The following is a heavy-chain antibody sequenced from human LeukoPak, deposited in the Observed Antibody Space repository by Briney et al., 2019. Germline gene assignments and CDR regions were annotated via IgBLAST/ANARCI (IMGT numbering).Heavy chain of an antibody. CDR1: EGTLSSYA. CDR3: ARGSGSGNYALGR. J-gene: IGHJ4*02. V-gene: IGHV1-69*04. Sequence: SVTVSCKAPEGTLSSYALSWVRQAPGQGLEWMGRIIPVLSLTNYAQKFQGRLTIIADKGTSTAYMELTDLTTADTAVYFCARGSGSGNYALGRWGQGTLVTVSS. CDR2: IIPVLSLT. D-gene: IGHD3-10*01.